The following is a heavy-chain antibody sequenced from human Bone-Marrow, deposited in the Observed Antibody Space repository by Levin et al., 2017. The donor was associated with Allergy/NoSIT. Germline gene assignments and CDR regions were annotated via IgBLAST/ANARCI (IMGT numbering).Heavy chain of an antibody. V-gene: IGHV4-39*07. D-gene: IGHD2-15*01. J-gene: IGHJ6*02. CDR1: GDSISSGTYY. CDR3: ARNKGFCTGGRCYIGYHYGLDV. Sequence: PGGSLRLSCTVSGDSISSGTYYWAWIRQPPGKGLEWIGSLYYRGNTYYNSSLKSRVTISIDTSENQFSLRLTSVTAADTAVYYCARNKGFCTGGRCYIGYHYGLDVWGQGTTVTVS. CDR2: LYYRGNT.